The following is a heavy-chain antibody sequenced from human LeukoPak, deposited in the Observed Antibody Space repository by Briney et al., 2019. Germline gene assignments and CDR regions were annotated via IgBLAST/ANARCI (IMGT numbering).Heavy chain of an antibody. Sequence: GGSLRLSCAASGFTFSGYWMHWVRQAPGKGLVWVSHINTDGSSTTYGDSAKGRFTVSRDNAKNTLFLQMNSLRVEDTAVYYCARGTAATAGIDYWGQGTLVTVSS. CDR1: GFTFSGYW. CDR3: ARGTAATAGIDY. J-gene: IGHJ4*02. CDR2: INTDGSST. D-gene: IGHD6-13*01. V-gene: IGHV3-74*01.